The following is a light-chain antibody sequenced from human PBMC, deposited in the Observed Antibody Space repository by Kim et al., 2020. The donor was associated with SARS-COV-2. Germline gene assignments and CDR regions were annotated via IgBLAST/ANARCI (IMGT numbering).Light chain of an antibody. J-gene: IGLJ2*01. V-gene: IGLV3-21*04. CDR3: QVWDSGVV. CDR1: NIGSKS. Sequence: VSVAPGKTARITCGGNNIGSKSVHWYQQKPGQAPVLVIYYDSDRPSGIPERFSGSNSGNTATLTISRVEAVDEADYYCQVWDSGVVFGGGTQLTVL. CDR2: YDS.